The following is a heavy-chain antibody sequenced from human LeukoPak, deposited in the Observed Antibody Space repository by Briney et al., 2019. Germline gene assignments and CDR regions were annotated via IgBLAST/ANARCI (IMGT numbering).Heavy chain of an antibody. CDR1: GFTFSNYA. V-gene: IGHV3-23*01. Sequence: GGSLRLSCAVSGFTFSNYAMSWVRQAPGKGLEWVSSISGDGSSTPYADSVRGRFTISRDNSMNTLYLQMNYLRAEDAAVYYCAKCRGACQHNYFDYWGQGTLVTVSS. CDR3: AKCRGACQHNYFDY. CDR2: ISGDGSST. D-gene: IGHD2-21*02. J-gene: IGHJ4*02.